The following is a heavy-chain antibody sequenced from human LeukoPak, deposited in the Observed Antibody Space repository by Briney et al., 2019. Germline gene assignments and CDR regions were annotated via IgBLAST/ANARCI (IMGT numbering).Heavy chain of an antibody. CDR2: IYYSGST. CDR1: GGSINSYY. J-gene: IGHJ3*01. D-gene: IGHD4/OR15-4a*01. Sequence: PSETLSLTCTVSGGSINSYYWSWIRQPPGKGLEWIGYIYYSGSTDYNPSLKSRVTISVDTSKNQFSLKLSSVTAADTAVYYCARADYYAFDVWGQGTMVTVSS. V-gene: IGHV4-59*01. CDR3: ARADYYAFDV.